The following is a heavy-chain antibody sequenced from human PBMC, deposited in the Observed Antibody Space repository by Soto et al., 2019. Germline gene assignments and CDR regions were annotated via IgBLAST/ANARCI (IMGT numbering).Heavy chain of an antibody. CDR3: SRDRSGGYYWYFDL. D-gene: IGHD1-26*01. J-gene: IGHJ2*01. Sequence: SETLSLTCTVSGGSISDDTYYWGWIRQPPGKGLEWIGSIYYSGTSSYNPSLESRVTMSVDTSKKQLSLRLRSVTATDTAFYFCSRDRSGGYYWYFDLWGRGTLVTVSS. V-gene: IGHV4-39*02. CDR1: GGSISDDTYY. CDR2: IYYSGTS.